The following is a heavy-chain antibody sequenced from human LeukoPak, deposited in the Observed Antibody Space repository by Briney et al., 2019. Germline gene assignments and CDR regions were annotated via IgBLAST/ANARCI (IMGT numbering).Heavy chain of an antibody. V-gene: IGHV3-30*18. D-gene: IGHD6-13*01. J-gene: IGHJ4*02. CDR1: GFTFNNYG. CDR2: ISDDGRNK. Sequence: PGRSLRLSCAASGFTFNNYGMHYVRQAPGKGLEWVAVISDDGRNKNYADSVKGRFTISGDSSNNTLYLQMNSLRAEDTGVYFCAKDREATASGTFDFRGQGTLVTVSS. CDR3: AKDREATASGTFDF.